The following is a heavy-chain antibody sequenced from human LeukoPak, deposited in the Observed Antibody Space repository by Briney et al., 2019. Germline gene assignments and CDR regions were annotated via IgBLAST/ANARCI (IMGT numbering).Heavy chain of an antibody. Sequence: GGSLRLSCAASGFTFSSYWMSWVRQAPGKGLEWVANIKEDGGEKYSVDSVKGRFTISRDNSKNTLYLQMNSLRAEDTAIYYCAKVRGGSGWEDDAFDIWGQGTMVTVSS. CDR3: AKVRGGSGWEDDAFDI. D-gene: IGHD6-19*01. J-gene: IGHJ3*02. CDR1: GFTFSSYW. CDR2: IKEDGGEK. V-gene: IGHV3-7*03.